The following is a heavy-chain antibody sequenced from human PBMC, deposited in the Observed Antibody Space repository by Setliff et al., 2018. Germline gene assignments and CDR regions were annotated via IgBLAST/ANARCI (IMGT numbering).Heavy chain of an antibody. CDR3: VRDDADNYDAFDN. Sequence: LRLSCVVSGFSFSRHWMSWVRQAPGKGLEWVADIKQDGSTKYYLDSVKGRFTISRYNAKRSLYLQMNGLRADDTGVYYCVRDDADNYDAFDNWGQGTLVTVSS. V-gene: IGHV3-7*01. CDR2: IKQDGSTK. J-gene: IGHJ3*02. CDR1: GFSFSRHW. D-gene: IGHD3-22*01.